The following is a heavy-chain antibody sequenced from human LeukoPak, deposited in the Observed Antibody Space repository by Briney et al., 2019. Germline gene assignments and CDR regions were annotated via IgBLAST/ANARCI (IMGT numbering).Heavy chain of an antibody. V-gene: IGHV1-2*02. Sequence: GASVKVSCKASGYTFTGYYMHWVRQAPGQGLEWMGWINPNSGGTNYAQKFQGRVTMTRDTSISTAYMELSSLRSEDTDVYYCARNPAAGTVGADYWGQGTLVTVSS. D-gene: IGHD6-13*01. CDR2: INPNSGGT. CDR3: ARNPAAGTVGADY. J-gene: IGHJ4*02. CDR1: GYTFTGYY.